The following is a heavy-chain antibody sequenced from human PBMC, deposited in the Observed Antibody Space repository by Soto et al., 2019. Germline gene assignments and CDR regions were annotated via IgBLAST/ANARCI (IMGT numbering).Heavy chain of an antibody. CDR3: ARFPVPYDILTGYSLGDAFYI. V-gene: IGHV1-46*01. CDR1: GYTFTSYY. D-gene: IGHD3-9*01. J-gene: IGHJ3*02. Sequence: ASVKVSCKASGYTFTSYYMHWVRQAPGQGLEWMGIINPSGGSTSYAQKLKGRVTMTSDRSTSTVSIELSRMRSEDTAVYYCARFPVPYDILTGYSLGDAFYIWGQWTMVTVSS. CDR2: INPSGGST.